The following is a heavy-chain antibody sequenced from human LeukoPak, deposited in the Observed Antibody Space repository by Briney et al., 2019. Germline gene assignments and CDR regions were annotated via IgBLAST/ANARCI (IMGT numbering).Heavy chain of an antibody. Sequence: PGGSLRLSCAASGFTFSSYSMNWVRQAPGKGLEWVSSISSSSSYIYYADSVKGRFTISRDNAKNSLYLQMNSLRAEDTAVYYCARDKRNSGAFDIWGQGTMVTVSS. J-gene: IGHJ3*02. V-gene: IGHV3-21*01. D-gene: IGHD4-23*01. CDR3: ARDKRNSGAFDI. CDR1: GFTFSSYS. CDR2: ISSSSSYI.